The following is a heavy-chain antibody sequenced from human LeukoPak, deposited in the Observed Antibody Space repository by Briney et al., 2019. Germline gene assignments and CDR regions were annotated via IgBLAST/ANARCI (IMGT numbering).Heavy chain of an antibody. J-gene: IGHJ6*03. Sequence: ASVKVSCKASGYTFTSYDINWVRQATGQGLEWMGWMNPNSGNTGYAQKFQGRVTMTRNTSISTAYMELSSLRSEDTAVYYCARAYDMVRGVITSRYYYYMDVWVKGTTVTVSS. D-gene: IGHD3-10*01. CDR2: MNPNSGNT. CDR1: GYTFTSYD. V-gene: IGHV1-8*01. CDR3: ARAYDMVRGVITSRYYYYMDV.